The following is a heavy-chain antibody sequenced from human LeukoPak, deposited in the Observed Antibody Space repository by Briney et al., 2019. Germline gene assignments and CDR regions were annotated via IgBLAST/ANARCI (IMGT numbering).Heavy chain of an antibody. J-gene: IGHJ4*02. CDR2: ISGSGGST. CDR3: AKTPYMSGSRGYFDY. CDR1: GFTFSSYA. D-gene: IGHD1-26*01. Sequence: GGSLRLSCAASGFTFSSYAMNWVRQAPGKGLEWVSAISGSGGSTYYADSVKGRFTISRDNSKNTLYLQMNSLRAEDTAVYYCAKTPYMSGSRGYFDYWGQGTLVTVSS. V-gene: IGHV3-23*01.